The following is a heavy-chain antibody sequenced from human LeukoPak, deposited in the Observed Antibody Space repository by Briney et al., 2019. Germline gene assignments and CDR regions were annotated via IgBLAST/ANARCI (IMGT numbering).Heavy chain of an antibody. CDR3: AKGTGMVYYYYGLDV. CDR1: GFTFSSYA. V-gene: IGHV3-23*01. Sequence: PGGSVRVSCAASGFTFSSYAMSWVRQPPGKGLEWVSAISYSGDNTYYADSVKGRFTISRDNSKNTLYLQMNSLRAEDTALYYCAKGTGMVYYYYGLDVWGQGTTVTVSS. J-gene: IGHJ6*02. D-gene: IGHD3-10*01. CDR2: ISYSGDNT.